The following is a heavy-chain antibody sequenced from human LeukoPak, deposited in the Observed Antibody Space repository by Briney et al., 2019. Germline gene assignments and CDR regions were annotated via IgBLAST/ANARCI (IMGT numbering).Heavy chain of an antibody. CDR1: GCTFITYC. CDR3: ARGTGSDSWYIDY. V-gene: IGHV3-48*02. Sequence: GGSLRHFCTASGCTFITYCMNWVGQALGREVEGVSYISCSSSSSDGGAKEYAGSVKGRLTISRDNDKDSPYLQMNSLRDEDTAGNYWARGTGSDSWYIDYWGQGTLVSVSS. J-gene: IGHJ4*02. CDR2: ISCSSSSSDGGAK. D-gene: IGHD6-13*01.